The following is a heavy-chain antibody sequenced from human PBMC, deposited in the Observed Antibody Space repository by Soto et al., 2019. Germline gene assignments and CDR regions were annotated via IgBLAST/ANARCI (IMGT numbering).Heavy chain of an antibody. J-gene: IGHJ5*02. CDR2: IGGGGDDT. CDR3: AKDAVPYNGQWDWFDR. D-gene: IGHD3-10*01. V-gene: IGHV3-23*01. CDR1: GFTFSDYA. Sequence: QLLESGGGLVQPGGSLRLSCAASGFTFSDYAMTWVRQAPGKGLEWVSGIGGGGDDTYYGDSVKGRFTISRDNSKNTLYLEMNSLRGVDTAVYYCAKDAVPYNGQWDWFDRWGQGTLVTVSS.